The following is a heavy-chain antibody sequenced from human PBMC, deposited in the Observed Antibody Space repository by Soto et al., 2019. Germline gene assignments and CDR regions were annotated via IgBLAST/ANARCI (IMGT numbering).Heavy chain of an antibody. Sequence: QVQLVQSGAEVKKPGASVKVSCKASGYTFTSYAMHWVRQAPGQRHEWMGWINAGNGNTKYSQKFQGRVTITRDTSASTAYMELSSLRSEDTAVYYCARGPYSSGWYEMYYFDYWGQGTLVTVSS. CDR1: GYTFTSYA. V-gene: IGHV1-3*01. J-gene: IGHJ4*02. CDR2: INAGNGNT. CDR3: ARGPYSSGWYEMYYFDY. D-gene: IGHD6-19*01.